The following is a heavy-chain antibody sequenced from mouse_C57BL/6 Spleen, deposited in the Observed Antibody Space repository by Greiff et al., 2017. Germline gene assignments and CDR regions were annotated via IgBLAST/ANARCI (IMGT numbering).Heavy chain of an antibody. D-gene: IGHD2-3*01. V-gene: IGHV1-82*01. CDR2: LYPGDGDT. CDR3: ARGDGYYGGDY. CDR1: GYAFSSSW. J-gene: IGHJ4*01. Sequence: QVQLQQSGPELVKPGASVKISCKASGYAFSSSWLNWVKQRPGQGLEWIGRLYPGDGDTNYNGKFKGKATLTADKSSSTAYMQLSSLTSEDSAVXFCARGDGYYGGDYGGRGTSVTVSS.